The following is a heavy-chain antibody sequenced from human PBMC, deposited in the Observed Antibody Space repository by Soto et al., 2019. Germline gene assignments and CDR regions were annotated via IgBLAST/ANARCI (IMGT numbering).Heavy chain of an antibody. CDR2: IVPTVDTS. CDR1: GATFSSYA. D-gene: IGHD5-12*01. CDR3: VRVVAIPGYPVN. Sequence: QVQLVQSGAEVRQPASSVKVSCKTSGATFSSYAITWVGQAPGQGLEWMGGIVPTVDTSTYAQKFQGRVTITADKFTNTVYMELSSLRSDDTAVYYCVRVVAIPGYPVNWGQGTLVTVSS. V-gene: IGHV1-69*14. J-gene: IGHJ4*02.